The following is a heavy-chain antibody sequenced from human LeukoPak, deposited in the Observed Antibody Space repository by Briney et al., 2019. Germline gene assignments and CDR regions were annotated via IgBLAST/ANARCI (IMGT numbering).Heavy chain of an antibody. D-gene: IGHD6-13*01. V-gene: IGHV3-21*01. CDR2: ISSSSSYI. CDR3: ARDQYSSSWYEDPSEVDY. CDR1: GFTFSSYS. Sequence: GSLRLSCAASGFTFSSYSMNWVRQAPGKGLEWVSSISSSSSYIYYADSVKGRFTISRDNAKNSLYLQMISMRAEDTAVYYCARDQYSSSWYEDPSEVDYWGQGTLVTVSS. J-gene: IGHJ4*02.